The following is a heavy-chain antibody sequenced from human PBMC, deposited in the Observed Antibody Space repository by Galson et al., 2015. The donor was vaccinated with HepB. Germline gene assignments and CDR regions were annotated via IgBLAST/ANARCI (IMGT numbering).Heavy chain of an antibody. D-gene: IGHD6-19*01. CDR2: ISTSGSNT. CDR3: VARKYSNGWRYSFDY. J-gene: IGHJ4*02. V-gene: IGHV3-64D*06. Sequence: SLRLSCAASGFSFSTYDMYWVRQAPGKKLEYVSAISTSGSNTYYADSVKGTFTISRDNSKNTLYLQMRSLRPEDTAVYYCVARKYSNGWRYSFDYWGQGTLVTVSS. CDR1: GFSFSTYD.